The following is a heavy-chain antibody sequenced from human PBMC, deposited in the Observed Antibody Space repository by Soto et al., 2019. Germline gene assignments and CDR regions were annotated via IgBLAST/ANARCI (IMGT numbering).Heavy chain of an antibody. D-gene: IGHD5-18*01. Sequence: QVQLVESGGGVVQPGRSLRLSCAASGFTFSDHGMQWVRQAPGKGLEWVAAISDDGSKQYYAEVVKGRFSISRDNSKNTRYLQRDSRSNEDTAMYYCAKGGGYTYGSSWWHVDRWGRGTLVTVSS. CDR3: AKGGGYTYGSSWWHVDR. J-gene: IGHJ2*01. CDR1: GFTFSDHG. V-gene: IGHV3-30*18. CDR2: ISDDGSKQ.